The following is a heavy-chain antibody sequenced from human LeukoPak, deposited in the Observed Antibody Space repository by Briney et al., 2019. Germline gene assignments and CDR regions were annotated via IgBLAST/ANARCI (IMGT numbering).Heavy chain of an antibody. V-gene: IGHV3-30*02. CDR2: IPKDGINK. CDR3: AKGDSN. D-gene: IGHD6-13*01. Sequence: GESLRLSCRTCGFIYIKYGFHWVRQAPGKGLEWVALIRNDIPKDGINKYYADSVRGRFTISRDNSKNTVYLQMNSLRVADTAMYYCAKGDSNWGQGTLVTVSS. J-gene: IGHJ4*02. CDR1: GFIYIKYG.